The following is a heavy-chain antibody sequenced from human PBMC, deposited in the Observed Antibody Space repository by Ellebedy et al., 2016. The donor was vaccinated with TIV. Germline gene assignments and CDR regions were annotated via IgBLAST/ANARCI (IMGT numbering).Heavy chain of an antibody. J-gene: IGHJ4*02. Sequence: GSLRLSCTVSGASIKTYYCSWIRQVPGKGLEWIGCGYSTGSTNYNPSLSSRVTISVDASKNQFSLKLTSVTAADTAVYYCARGDDCGGDCYAFDYWGQGTLVTVSS. CDR1: GASIKTYY. CDR3: ARGDDCGGDCYAFDY. D-gene: IGHD2-21*02. V-gene: IGHV4-59*13. CDR2: GYSTGST.